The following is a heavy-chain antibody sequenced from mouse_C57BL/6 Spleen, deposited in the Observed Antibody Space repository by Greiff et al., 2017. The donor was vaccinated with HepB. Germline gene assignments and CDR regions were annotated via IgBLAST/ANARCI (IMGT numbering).Heavy chain of an antibody. D-gene: IGHD2-5*01. Sequence: VQLKQSVAELVRPGASVKLSCTASGFNIKNTYMHWVKQRPEQGLEWIGRIDPANGNTKYAPKFQGKATITADTSSNTAYLQLSSLTSEDTAIYYGARWEDSNYGGYFDYWGQGTTLTVSS. CDR2: IDPANGNT. CDR3: ARWEDSNYGGYFDY. V-gene: IGHV14-3*01. J-gene: IGHJ2*01. CDR1: GFNIKNTY.